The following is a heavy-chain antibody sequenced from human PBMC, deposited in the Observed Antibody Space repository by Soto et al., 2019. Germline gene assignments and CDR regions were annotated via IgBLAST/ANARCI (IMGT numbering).Heavy chain of an antibody. J-gene: IGHJ1*01. V-gene: IGHV3-30*18. CDR3: AKEVAAAGSNIEYFQH. Sequence: GGSLRLSCAASGFTFSSYGMHWVRQAPGKGLEWVAVISYDGSNKYYADSVKGRFTISRDNSKNTLYLQMNSLRAEDTAVYYCAKEVAAAGSNIEYFQHWGQGT. CDR2: ISYDGSNK. CDR1: GFTFSSYG. D-gene: IGHD6-13*01.